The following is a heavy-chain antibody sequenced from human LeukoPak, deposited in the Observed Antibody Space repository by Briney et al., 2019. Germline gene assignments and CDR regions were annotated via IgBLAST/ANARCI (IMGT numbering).Heavy chain of an antibody. CDR2: IYTSGST. CDR3: AREKGGYSGYDPYYYMDV. CDR1: GGSISSYY. J-gene: IGHJ6*03. D-gene: IGHD5-12*01. V-gene: IGHV4-4*07. Sequence: ETLSLTCTVSGGSISSYYWSWIRQPAGKGLEWIGRIYTSGSTNYNPSLTSRVTMSVDTSKNQFSLKLSSVTAADTAVYYCAREKGGYSGYDPYYYMDVWGKGTTVTVSS.